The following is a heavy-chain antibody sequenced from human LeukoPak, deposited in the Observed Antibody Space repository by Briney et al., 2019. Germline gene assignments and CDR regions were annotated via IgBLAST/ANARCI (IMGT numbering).Heavy chain of an antibody. V-gene: IGHV3-9*01. CDR1: GFIFDDYA. CDR2: ISWNSGSI. D-gene: IGHD3-22*01. CDR3: AKDIRYDSSGALFDY. J-gene: IGHJ4*02. Sequence: GRSLRLSCAASGFIFDDYAIHWLRQAPGKGLEWVSGISWNSGSIGYADSVKGRFTISRDNAKNSLYLQMNSLRAEDTALYYCAKDIRYDSSGALFDYWGQGTLVTVSS.